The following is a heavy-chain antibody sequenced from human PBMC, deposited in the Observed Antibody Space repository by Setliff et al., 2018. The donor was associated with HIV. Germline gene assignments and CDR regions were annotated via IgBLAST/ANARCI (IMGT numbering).Heavy chain of an antibody. D-gene: IGHD2-21*02. Sequence: SETLSLTCTVSGGSISSGSYYWSWMRQPAGKGLEWIGHIYTSGSTNYNPSLKSRVTISLDTSKNQFSLKLSSMTAADTAVYYCARDVGLCGVDCWPYFYFDLWGRGNLVTVSS. CDR2: IYTSGST. CDR3: ARDVGLCGVDCWPYFYFDL. J-gene: IGHJ2*01. V-gene: IGHV4-61*09. CDR1: GGSISSGSYY.